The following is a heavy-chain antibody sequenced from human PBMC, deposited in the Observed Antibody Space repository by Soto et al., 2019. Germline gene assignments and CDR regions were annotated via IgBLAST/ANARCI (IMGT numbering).Heavy chain of an antibody. Sequence: SVKVSCKASGGTFSSYAISWVRQAPGQGLEWMGGIIPIFGTANYAQKFQGRVTITADKSTSTAYMELSSLRSEDTAVYYCARGGPFTVVTPEWYFDLWGRGTLVTVSS. V-gene: IGHV1-69*06. D-gene: IGHD2-21*02. CDR3: ARGGPFTVVTPEWYFDL. CDR1: GGTFSSYA. J-gene: IGHJ2*01. CDR2: IIPIFGTA.